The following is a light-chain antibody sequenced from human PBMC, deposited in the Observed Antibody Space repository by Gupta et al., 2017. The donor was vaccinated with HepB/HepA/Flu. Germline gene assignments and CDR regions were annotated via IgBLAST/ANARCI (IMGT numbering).Light chain of an antibody. CDR3: EQGKHCPFS. CDR1: QNLLFSDGNTF. Sequence: DAVLTQSPLSLPVTLGQSASISCRSSQNLLFSDGNTFLHWYQQRPGQSPRRLIYRGSNRDSGVPDRFSGSGSGTDFTLNISSVEAEDFGVYYCEQGKHCPFSFGRGTKVEIK. J-gene: IGKJ1*01. V-gene: IGKV2-30*01. CDR2: RGS.